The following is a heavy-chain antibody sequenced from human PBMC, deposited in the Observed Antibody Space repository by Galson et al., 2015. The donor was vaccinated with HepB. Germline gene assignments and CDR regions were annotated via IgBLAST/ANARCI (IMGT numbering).Heavy chain of an antibody. Sequence: SLRLSCAASGFTFSRYWMHWVRQAPGKGLVWVSRIKSDGSSTSYADSVKGRSTISRDNAKNTLYLQMNSLRAEDTAVYYCVRDSYFWSGDQHHYYGMDVWGQGTTVTVSS. CDR3: VRDSYFWSGDQHHYYGMDV. CDR1: GFTFSRYW. D-gene: IGHD3-3*01. J-gene: IGHJ6*02. CDR2: IKSDGSST. V-gene: IGHV3-74*01.